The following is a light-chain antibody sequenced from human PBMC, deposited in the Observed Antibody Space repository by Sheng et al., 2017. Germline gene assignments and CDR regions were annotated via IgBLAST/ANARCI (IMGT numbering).Light chain of an antibody. J-gene: IGKJ1*01. CDR1: QSVRSN. CDR2: SAS. V-gene: IGKV3-15*01. Sequence: EIVMTQSPATLSVSPGERATLSCRASQSVRSNLAWYQQKPGQAPRLLIFSASTRATGIPARFSGSGSGTEFTLTISSLQSEDFAVYYCQHYNNWPRTFGLGTEGGN. CDR3: QHYNNWPRT.